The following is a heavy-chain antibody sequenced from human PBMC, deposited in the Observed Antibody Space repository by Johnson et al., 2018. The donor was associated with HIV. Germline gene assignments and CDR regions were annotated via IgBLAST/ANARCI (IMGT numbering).Heavy chain of an antibody. CDR2: IKSKTDGGTT. CDR3: TTAVDGAPDAFDI. V-gene: IGHV3-15*01. Sequence: VRLVESGGVVVQPGGSLRLSCAASGFTFDDYTMHWVRQAPGKGLEWVGRIKSKTDGGTTDYAAPVKGRFTISRDDSKNTLYLQMNSLKTEDTAVYYCTTAVDGAPDAFDIWGQGTMVTVSS. J-gene: IGHJ3*02. D-gene: IGHD4-17*01. CDR1: GFTFDDYT.